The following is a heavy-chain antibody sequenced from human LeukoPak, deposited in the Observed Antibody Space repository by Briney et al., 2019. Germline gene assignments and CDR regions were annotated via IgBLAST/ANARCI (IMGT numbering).Heavy chain of an antibody. D-gene: IGHD3-10*01. CDR3: ARGYYGSGSY. Sequence: GGSLRLSCAASGFIFGSYSMNWVRLAPGKGLEWVSSISSSSSYIYYADSVKGRFTISRDNAKNSLYLQMNSLRAEDTAVYYCARGYYGSGSYWGQGTLVTVSS. V-gene: IGHV3-21*01. CDR2: ISSSSSYI. J-gene: IGHJ4*02. CDR1: GFIFGSYS.